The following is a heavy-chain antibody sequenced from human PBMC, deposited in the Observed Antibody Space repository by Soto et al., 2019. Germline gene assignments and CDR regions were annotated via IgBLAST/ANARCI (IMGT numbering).Heavy chain of an antibody. CDR3: ARSTPQSGSYVHIFDY. CDR1: GYTFIRHA. Sequence: GASVKVSCKDSGYTFIRHAIRWGRQATGQGLEWMGGIIPFFGTANYAQKFQGRVTVTADKSTSTAYMELSSLRSEDTAVYYCARSTPQSGSYVHIFDYWGQGPLVTVSS. V-gene: IGHV1-69*06. CDR2: IIPFFGTA. J-gene: IGHJ4*02. D-gene: IGHD1-1*01.